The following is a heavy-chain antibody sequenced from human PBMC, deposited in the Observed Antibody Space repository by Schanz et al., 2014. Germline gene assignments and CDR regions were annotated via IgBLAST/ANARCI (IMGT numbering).Heavy chain of an antibody. D-gene: IGHD5-12*01. CDR2: ISRDGTTS. J-gene: IGHJ6*02. V-gene: IGHV3-11*04. Sequence: QVQLVESGGGLVKPGGSLRLSCAASGFIFNDYYMNWIRQAPGKGLEWLSYISRDGTTSYYADSVKGRFTISRDNAKSSLYLQMNSLRDGDTAVYYCARTYSGSKLGYGMDVWGQGTTVTVSS. CDR1: GFIFNDYY. CDR3: ARTYSGSKLGYGMDV.